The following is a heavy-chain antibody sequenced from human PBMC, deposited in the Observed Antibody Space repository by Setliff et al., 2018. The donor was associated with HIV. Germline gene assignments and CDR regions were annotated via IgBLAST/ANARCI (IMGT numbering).Heavy chain of an antibody. CDR1: GGTFSSYA. V-gene: IGHV1-69*05. D-gene: IGHD1-1*01. CDR3: ATRGRDLGFDY. J-gene: IGHJ4*02. CDR2: IIPIFGTA. Sequence: GASVKVSCKASGGTFSSYAISWVRQAPGQGLEWMGGIIPIFGTANYAQKFQGRVTITTDESASTAYMELSSLRSEDTAVYYCATRGRDLGFDYWGQGTLVTVSS.